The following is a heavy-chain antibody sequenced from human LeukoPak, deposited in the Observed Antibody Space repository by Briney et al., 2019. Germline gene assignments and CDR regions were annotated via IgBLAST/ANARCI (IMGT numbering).Heavy chain of an antibody. CDR2: IYYSGST. D-gene: IGHD2-15*01. V-gene: IGHV4-59*12. Sequence: SETLSLTCTVSGGSISSYYWSWIRQPPGKGLEWIGYIYYSGSTNYNPSLKSRVTISVDTSKNQFSLKLSSVTAADTAVYYCARGRIRIRDNWFDPWGQGTLVTVSS. CDR3: ARGRIRIRDNWFDP. CDR1: GGSISSYY. J-gene: IGHJ5*02.